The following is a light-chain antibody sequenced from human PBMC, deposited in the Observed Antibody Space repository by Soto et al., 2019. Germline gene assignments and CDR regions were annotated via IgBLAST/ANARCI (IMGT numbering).Light chain of an antibody. Sequence: QSVLTQPPSASGTPGQRVTISCCGSSSNIGGRTVNWYQQLPGTAPKLLIYTNDQRPSGVPDRFSGSKSGTSASLAISGLQFEYEADYHCSSWDDNLDAEVFGAGTKLTVL. CDR1: SSNIGGRT. J-gene: IGLJ1*01. CDR3: SSWDDNLDAEV. V-gene: IGLV1-44*01. CDR2: TND.